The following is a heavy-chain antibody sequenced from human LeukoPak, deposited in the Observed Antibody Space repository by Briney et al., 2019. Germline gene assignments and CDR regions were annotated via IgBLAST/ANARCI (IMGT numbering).Heavy chain of an antibody. Sequence: ASVKVSCKASGDTFSDDYMHWVRQAPGQGLEWMGWMKPNSGGTNYAQKFQGRVTMTRDTSITTAYMELSSLRSDDTAVYYCTEQLNPYYYYGMDVWGQGTAVTVSS. CDR2: MKPNSGGT. CDR1: GDTFSDDY. V-gene: IGHV1-2*02. CDR3: TEQLNPYYYYGMDV. J-gene: IGHJ6*02. D-gene: IGHD6-19*01.